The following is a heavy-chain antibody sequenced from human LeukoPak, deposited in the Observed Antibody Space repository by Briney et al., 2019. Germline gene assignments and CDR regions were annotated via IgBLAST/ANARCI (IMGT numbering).Heavy chain of an antibody. J-gene: IGHJ4*02. D-gene: IGHD6-19*01. CDR2: INPSGGST. V-gene: IGHV1-46*01. Sequence: GASVKVSCKASGYTFTSYYMHWVRQAPGQGLEWMGIINPSGGSTSYTQKFQGRVTMTRDTSTSTVYMELSSLRSEDTAVYYCARRGQWLAGLDYWGQGTLVTVSS. CDR1: GYTFTSYY. CDR3: ARRGQWLAGLDY.